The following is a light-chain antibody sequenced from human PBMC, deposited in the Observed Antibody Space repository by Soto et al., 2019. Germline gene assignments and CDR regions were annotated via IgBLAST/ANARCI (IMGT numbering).Light chain of an antibody. J-gene: IGKJ2*01. CDR1: QSVSSY. CDR3: QQLSNWPPYT. Sequence: EIVLTQSPATLSLSPGERATLSCRASQSVSSYLAWYQQKPGQAPRLLIYDASNWATGIPARFSGSGSGTDFTLTISSLEPEDFAVYYCQQLSNWPPYTFGQGTKLEIK. CDR2: DAS. V-gene: IGKV3-11*01.